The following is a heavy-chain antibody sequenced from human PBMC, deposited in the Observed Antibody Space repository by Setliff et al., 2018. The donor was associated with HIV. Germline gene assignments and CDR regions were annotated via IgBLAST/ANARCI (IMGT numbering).Heavy chain of an antibody. CDR1: GGSISSSNW. D-gene: IGHD2-8*01. J-gene: IGHJ4*02. Sequence: PSETLSLTCAVSGGSISSSNWWSWVRQSPGKGLEWIGEIFHSGNTNYNPSLRSRVTISVDTSKKQFSLKLRSVTGADRAVYYCTRSYNGVSYNWGQGTLVTVSS. CDR2: IFHSGNT. V-gene: IGHV4-4*02. CDR3: TRSYNGVSYN.